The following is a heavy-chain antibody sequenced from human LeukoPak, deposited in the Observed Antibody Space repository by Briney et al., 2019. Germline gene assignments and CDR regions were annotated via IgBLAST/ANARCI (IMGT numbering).Heavy chain of an antibody. CDR2: ISWNSGSI. CDR3: AEAPPGSHYSVGY. CDR1: GFTFDDYT. D-gene: IGHD3-10*01. J-gene: IGHJ4*02. V-gene: IGHV3-9*01. Sequence: QPGRSLRLSCAASGFTFDDYTIHWVRQAPGKGLEWVSGISWNSGSIGYADSVKGRFTISRDNAKNSLYLQMNSLRVEDTAVYYCAEAPPGSHYSVGYWGQGTLVTVSS.